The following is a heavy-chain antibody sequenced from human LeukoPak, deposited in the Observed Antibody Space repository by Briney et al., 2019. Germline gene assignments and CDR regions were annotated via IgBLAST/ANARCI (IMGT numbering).Heavy chain of an antibody. D-gene: IGHD4-23*01. Sequence: GGCLRLSCAASGFTFSTYWMSWVRQAPGKGLEWVANIKQDVSEKYSVDSVKGRFAISRDNAKNSLFLQMNTLRVEDTAVYYCAKDSLLTVVSPVAASWGQGTLVTVSS. V-gene: IGHV3-7*01. J-gene: IGHJ5*02. CDR1: GFTFSTYW. CDR3: AKDSLLTVVSPVAAS. CDR2: IKQDVSEK.